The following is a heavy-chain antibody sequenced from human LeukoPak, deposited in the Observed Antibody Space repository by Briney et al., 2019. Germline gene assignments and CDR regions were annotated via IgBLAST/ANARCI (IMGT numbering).Heavy chain of an antibody. Sequence: PGRSLRLSCAASGFTFSTSWMHWVRQAPGKGLVWVSRIKSDGSTTTYADSVKGRFTISRDNAKNTLFLQMNSLRAEDTAVYYCASGSFCTNGVCYKGFDYWGQGTLVSVSS. J-gene: IGHJ4*02. V-gene: IGHV3-74*01. CDR1: GFTFSTSW. D-gene: IGHD2-8*01. CDR2: IKSDGSTT. CDR3: ASGSFCTNGVCYKGFDY.